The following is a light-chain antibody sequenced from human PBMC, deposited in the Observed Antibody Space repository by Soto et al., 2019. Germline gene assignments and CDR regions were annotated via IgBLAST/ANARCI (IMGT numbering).Light chain of an antibody. CDR1: QSVSSY. J-gene: IGKJ4*01. Sequence: EIVLTQSPATLSLSPGERATLSCRASQSVSSYLAWYQQRPGQAPRLLIYDASNRATGIPAKFSGSGSGTDFTLTISTLEPEDFAVYYCQQRSTWTPPFGGGTKVDIX. CDR3: QQRSTWTPP. V-gene: IGKV3-11*01. CDR2: DAS.